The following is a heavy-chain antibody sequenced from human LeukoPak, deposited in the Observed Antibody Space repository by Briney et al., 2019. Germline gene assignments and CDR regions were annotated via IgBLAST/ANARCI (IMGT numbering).Heavy chain of an antibody. V-gene: IGHV3-7*04. CDR3: AKEWLRWGLYGAFDI. J-gene: IGHJ3*02. CDR1: GFTFSSYW. Sequence: GGSLRLSCAASGFTFSSYWMSWVRQAPGKGLEWVANIKFDGSDKFYVDSVKGRFTISRDNSKNTLYLQMNSLRAEDTAVYYCAKEWLRWGLYGAFDIWGQGTMVTVSS. CDR2: IKFDGSDK. D-gene: IGHD5-12*01.